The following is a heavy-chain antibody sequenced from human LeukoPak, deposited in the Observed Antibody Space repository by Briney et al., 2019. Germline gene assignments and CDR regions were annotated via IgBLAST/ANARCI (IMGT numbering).Heavy chain of an antibody. Sequence: GGSLRLSCVASGLSFTTYWMYWVRQAPGKGLEWLANIKEDGSVINYVDSVKGRFTISRDNAKSSLYLQMNSLRAEDMAVYYCASDRGWLQFDFWGQGTLVTVSS. J-gene: IGHJ4*02. CDR3: ASDRGWLQFDF. CDR2: IKEDGSVI. V-gene: IGHV3-7*01. CDR1: GLSFTTYW. D-gene: IGHD5-24*01.